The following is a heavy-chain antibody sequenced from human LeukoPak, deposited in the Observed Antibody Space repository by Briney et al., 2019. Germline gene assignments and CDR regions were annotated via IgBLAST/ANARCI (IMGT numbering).Heavy chain of an antibody. J-gene: IGHJ6*02. CDR3: GGATRNYYYYGMDV. Sequence: GGSLRLSCAASGFTVSSNYMSWVRQAPGKGLEWVSVIYSGGSTYYADPVKGRFTISRDNSKNTLYLQMNSLRAEDTAVYYCGGATRNYYYYGMDVWGQGTTVTVSS. CDR2: IYSGGST. CDR1: GFTVSSNY. D-gene: IGHD1-26*01. V-gene: IGHV3-53*01.